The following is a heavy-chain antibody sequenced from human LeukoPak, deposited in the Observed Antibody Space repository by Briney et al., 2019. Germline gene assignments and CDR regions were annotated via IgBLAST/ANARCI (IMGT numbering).Heavy chain of an antibody. D-gene: IGHD6-13*01. Sequence: GGSLRLSCAASGFTFSSYAMSWVRQAPGKGLEWVSAISGSGGSTYYADSVKGRFTISRDNSKNTLYLQMNSLRAEDTAVYYCGVMGALAWYLGPSYYLDYGARGP. J-gene: IGHJ4*02. CDR1: GFTFSSYA. CDR2: ISGSGGST. V-gene: IGHV3-23*01. CDR3: GVMGALAWYLGPSYYLDY.